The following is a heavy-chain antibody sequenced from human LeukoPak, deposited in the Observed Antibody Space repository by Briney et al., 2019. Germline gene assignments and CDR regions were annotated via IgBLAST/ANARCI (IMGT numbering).Heavy chain of an antibody. V-gene: IGHV3-30*04. Sequence: PGRSLRLSCAASGFTFSSYAMHWVRQAPGKGLGWVAVISYDGSNKYYADSVKGRFTISRDNSKNTLYLQMNGLRAEDTAVYYCARAQQWLAPILDYWGQGTLVTVSS. J-gene: IGHJ4*02. CDR3: ARAQQWLAPILDY. D-gene: IGHD6-19*01. CDR2: ISYDGSNK. CDR1: GFTFSSYA.